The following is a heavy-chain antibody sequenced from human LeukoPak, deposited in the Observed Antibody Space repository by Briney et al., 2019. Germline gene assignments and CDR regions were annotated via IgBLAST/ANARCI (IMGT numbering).Heavy chain of an antibody. V-gene: IGHV4-34*01. CDR1: GGSFSDYS. D-gene: IGHD2-15*01. CDR2: INHSGSS. Sequence: SETLSLTCAVYGGSFSDYSWSWIRQPPGKGPEWIGEINHSGSSNYNPSLKSRVTMSVDTSKNQFSVKLSSVTAADTAVYYCAHVLDAFDIWGQGTMVTVSS. CDR3: AHVLDAFDI. J-gene: IGHJ3*02.